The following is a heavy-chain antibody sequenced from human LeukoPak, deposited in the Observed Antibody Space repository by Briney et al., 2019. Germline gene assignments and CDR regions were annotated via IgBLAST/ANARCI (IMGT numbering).Heavy chain of an antibody. CDR3: ARDYFSRGGVVTAD. CDR2: INQDGSEK. Sequence: GGSLRLSCAASAFTFSSYWMSWVRQAPGKGLEWVANINQDGSEKFYVDSVKGRFTISRDNAKNSLYLQMNSLRAEDTAVYYCARDYFSRGGVVTADWGQGTLVTVSS. D-gene: IGHD3-3*01. J-gene: IGHJ4*02. V-gene: IGHV3-7*01. CDR1: AFTFSSYW.